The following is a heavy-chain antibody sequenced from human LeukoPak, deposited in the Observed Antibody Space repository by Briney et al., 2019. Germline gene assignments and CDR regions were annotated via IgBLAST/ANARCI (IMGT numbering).Heavy chain of an antibody. CDR3: AKDRVGATRGGDY. Sequence: PGGSLRLSCAASGFTVSTNYMSWVRQAPGKGLEWVSVIYADGSTYYADSVKGRFTISRDNSKSTLYLQMNSLRAEDTAIYYCAKDRVGATRGGDYWGQGTLVTVSS. CDR1: GFTVSTNY. CDR2: IYADGST. J-gene: IGHJ4*02. V-gene: IGHV3-53*01. D-gene: IGHD1-26*01.